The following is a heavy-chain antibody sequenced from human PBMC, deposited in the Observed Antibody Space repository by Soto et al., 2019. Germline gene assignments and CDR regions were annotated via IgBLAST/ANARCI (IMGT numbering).Heavy chain of an antibody. V-gene: IGHV4-59*01. D-gene: IGHD3-3*01. J-gene: IGHJ1*01. CDR1: GDSISSYY. CDR3: ARGPGWSDEYFQD. CDR2: IYHSGST. Sequence: SETLSLTCTVSGDSISSYYWNWIRQPPGKGLEWIGYIYHSGSTNYNPSLKGRVTISVDTSKNQFSLKLSSVTAADTAVYYCARGPGWSDEYFQDWGQGTMVTVSS.